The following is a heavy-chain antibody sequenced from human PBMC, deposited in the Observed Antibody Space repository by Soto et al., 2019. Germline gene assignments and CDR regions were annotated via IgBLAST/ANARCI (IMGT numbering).Heavy chain of an antibody. CDR1: GFSLRTSGVG. J-gene: IGHJ4*02. CDR2: IYWDDDK. V-gene: IGHV2-5*02. CDR3: ARMYYYGSGSYYNGFDY. Sequence: QITLKESGPTLVKPTQTLTLTCTFSGFSLRTSGVGVGWIRQPPGKALEWLALIYWDDDKRYSPSLKSRLTITKDPSKSQVVLAMTNMDPVDTATYYCARMYYYGSGSYYNGFDYWGQGTLVTVSS. D-gene: IGHD3-10*01.